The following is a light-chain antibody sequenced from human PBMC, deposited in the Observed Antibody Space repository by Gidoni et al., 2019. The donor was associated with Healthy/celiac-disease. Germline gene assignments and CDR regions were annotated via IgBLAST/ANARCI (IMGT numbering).Light chain of an antibody. V-gene: IGKV1-39*01. CDR1: QSISSY. CDR2: DAS. J-gene: IGKJ3*01. CDR3: QQSYSTPFT. Sequence: DIQMSQSPTSLSASVGDRVTITSRASQSISSYLNWYQQKPGKAHKLLIYDASSLESGVPSRFSGSGSGTDLTLTISSLQPEDFATYYCQQSYSTPFTFGPGTKVDIK.